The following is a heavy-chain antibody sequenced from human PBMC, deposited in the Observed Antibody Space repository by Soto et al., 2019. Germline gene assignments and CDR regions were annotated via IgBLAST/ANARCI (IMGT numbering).Heavy chain of an antibody. V-gene: IGHV3-53*01. Sequence: EVQLVEAGGGLIQPGGSLRLSCAASGFTVSSNYMSWVRQAPGKGLEWVSVIYSGGSTYYADSVKGRFTISRDNSKNTLYLQMNSLRAEDTAVYYCARLCGGDCSDAFDIWGQGTMVTVSS. J-gene: IGHJ3*02. CDR3: ARLCGGDCSDAFDI. CDR1: GFTVSSNY. D-gene: IGHD2-21*02. CDR2: IYSGGST.